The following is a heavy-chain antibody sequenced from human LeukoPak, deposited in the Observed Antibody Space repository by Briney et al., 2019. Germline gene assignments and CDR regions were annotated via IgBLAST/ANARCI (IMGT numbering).Heavy chain of an antibody. V-gene: IGHV1-2*02. J-gene: IGHJ4*02. CDR3: ARNYYDSSGYPDY. CDR2: INPNSGGT. CDR1: GYTFTGYY. D-gene: IGHD3-22*01. Sequence: ASVKVSCKASGYTFTGYYMHWVRQAPGQGLEWMGWINPNSGGTNYAQKFQGRVTMTRDTSISTAYMELSRLRSDDTAVYYCARNYYDSSGYPDYWGQGTLVTVSS.